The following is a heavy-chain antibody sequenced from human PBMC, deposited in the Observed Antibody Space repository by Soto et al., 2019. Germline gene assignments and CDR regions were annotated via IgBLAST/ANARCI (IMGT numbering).Heavy chain of an antibody. Sequence: VGALRLSCAAFGFTFRIYSMNWGRQAPGKGLEWVSSISSSSSYIYYADSVKGRFTISRDNAKNSLYLQMNSLRAEDTAVYYCARASYDFCYDYWGQGTLVTVS. CDR2: ISSSSSYI. J-gene: IGHJ4*02. CDR3: ARASYDFCYDY. D-gene: IGHD3-3*01. V-gene: IGHV3-21*01. CDR1: GFTFRIYS.